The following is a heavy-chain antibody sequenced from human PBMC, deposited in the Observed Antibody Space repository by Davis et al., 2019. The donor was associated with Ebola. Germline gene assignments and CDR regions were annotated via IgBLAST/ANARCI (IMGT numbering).Heavy chain of an antibody. V-gene: IGHV4-31*03. CDR1: GGSISSGGYY. D-gene: IGHD3-10*01. CDR3: ARVRYYGSGSPIDY. CDR2: IYYSGST. Sequence: LRLSCTVSGGSISSGGYYWSWIRQHPGKGLEWIGYIYYSGSTYYNPSLKSRVTISVDTSKNQFSLKLSSVTAADTAVYYCARVRYYGSGSPIDYWGQGTLVTVSS. J-gene: IGHJ4*02.